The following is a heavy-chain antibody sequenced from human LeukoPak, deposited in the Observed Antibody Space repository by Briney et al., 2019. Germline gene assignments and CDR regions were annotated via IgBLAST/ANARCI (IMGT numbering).Heavy chain of an antibody. V-gene: IGHV1-69*13. Sequence: SVKVSCKASGGTFRSYAISWVRQTPGQGLEWVGGIIPIFGSANYAQKFQGRVTLTADESTSTAYMELSSLRSEDTAVYYCASGMITFGGVIVIPPTFDYWGQGTLVTASS. CDR1: GGTFRSYA. CDR3: ASGMITFGGVIVIPPTFDY. D-gene: IGHD3-16*02. J-gene: IGHJ4*02. CDR2: IIPIFGSA.